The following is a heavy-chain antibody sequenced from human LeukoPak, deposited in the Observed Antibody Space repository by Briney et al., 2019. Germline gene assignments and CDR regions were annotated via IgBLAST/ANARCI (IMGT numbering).Heavy chain of an antibody. D-gene: IGHD3-3*01. CDR1: GFTFSSYA. CDR2: ISGSGGST. CDR3: AKGGMSGLDD. J-gene: IGHJ4*02. Sequence: GRSLRLSCAASGFTFSSYAMSWVRQAPGKGLEWVSAISGSGGSTYYADSVKGRFTISRDNSKNTLYLQMNSLRAEDAAAYYCAKGGMSGLDDWGQGTLVTVSS. V-gene: IGHV3-23*01.